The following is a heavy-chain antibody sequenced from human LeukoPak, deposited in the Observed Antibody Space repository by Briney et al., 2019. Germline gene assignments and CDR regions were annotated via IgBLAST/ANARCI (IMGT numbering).Heavy chain of an antibody. CDR3: ARKTSIAARPGYFDY. CDR2: INHSGST. J-gene: IGHJ4*02. CDR1: GGSFSGYY. V-gene: IGHV4-34*01. Sequence: SETLSLARAVYGGSFSGYYWSWIRQPPGKGLEWIGEINHSGSTNYNPSLKSRVTISVDTSKNQFSLKLSSVTAADTAVYYCARKTSIAARPGYFDYWGQGTLVTVSS. D-gene: IGHD6-6*01.